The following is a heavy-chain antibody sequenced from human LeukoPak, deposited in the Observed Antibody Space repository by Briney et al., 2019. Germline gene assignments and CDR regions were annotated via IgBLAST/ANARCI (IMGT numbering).Heavy chain of an antibody. CDR1: GFSFSTYN. CDR3: ARASSGYYFGGAFDI. D-gene: IGHD3-22*01. CDR2: ITTSSTYI. J-gene: IGHJ3*02. Sequence: GESLRLSCAASGFSFSTYNMNWVRQAPGKGLEWVSSITTSSTYIYYAASVKGRFTISRDNAKNSLYLQMNSLRAEDTAVYYCARASSGYYFGGAFDIWGQGTMVTVSS. V-gene: IGHV3-21*01.